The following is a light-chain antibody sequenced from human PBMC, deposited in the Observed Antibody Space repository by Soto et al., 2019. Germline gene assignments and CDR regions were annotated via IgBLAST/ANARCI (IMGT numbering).Light chain of an antibody. Sequence: EVVLTQSPGTLSLSPGERATLSCRASENVSNNYLAWYQQKPGQAPRLLIFGSSDRAAGIPDRFSGSGSGTDFTLTISRLEPEDFAVYYCQHYGSSPPYTVGQGTKLEIK. J-gene: IGKJ2*01. CDR2: GSS. CDR3: QHYGSSPPYT. CDR1: ENVSNNY. V-gene: IGKV3-20*01.